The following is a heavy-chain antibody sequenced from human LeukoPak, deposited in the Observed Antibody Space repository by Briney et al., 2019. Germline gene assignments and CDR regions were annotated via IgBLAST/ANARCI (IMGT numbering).Heavy chain of an antibody. Sequence: ASVKVSCKASGYTFTNYTVNWVRQAPGQGLEYMGWINTNTGNPTYAPGFAGRFVFSLVTSVTTTYLQINSLKAADSAVYYCTRGNDTTGYFTYWGQGTLVTVSS. CDR2: INTNTGNP. CDR1: GYTFTNYT. V-gene: IGHV7-4-1*02. D-gene: IGHD3-9*01. CDR3: TRGNDTTGYFTY. J-gene: IGHJ4*02.